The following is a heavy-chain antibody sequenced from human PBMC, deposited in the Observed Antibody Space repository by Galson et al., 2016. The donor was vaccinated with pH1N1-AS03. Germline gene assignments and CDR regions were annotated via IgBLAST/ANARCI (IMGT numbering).Heavy chain of an antibody. J-gene: IGHJ2*01. CDR2: IWHDGSEK. D-gene: IGHD3-16*02. V-gene: IGHV3-33*01. CDR1: GFTFSSHG. Sequence: SLRLSCAASGFTFSSHGMHWVRQTPGKGLEWVAVIWHDGSEKYYADSVTGRFTISRDNSKNTLYLQMNSLRAEDTAVYYCARDRHYYDYIWGTYRYDWYFDLWGRGTLVTVSS. CDR3: ARDRHYYDYIWGTYRYDWYFDL.